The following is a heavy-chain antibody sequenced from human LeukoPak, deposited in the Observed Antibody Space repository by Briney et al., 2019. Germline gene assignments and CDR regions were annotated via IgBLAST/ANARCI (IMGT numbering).Heavy chain of an antibody. CDR2: ISGSGDRT. D-gene: IGHD6-13*01. Sequence: GGSLRLSRAASGFTFSTYAMSWVRQAPGKGLEWVSGISGSGDRTDYADSVKGRFTISRDNARNSLFLQMNSLRAEDTAVYYCAREIIAATLDGWGQGTLIIVSS. V-gene: IGHV3-23*01. J-gene: IGHJ4*02. CDR3: AREIIAATLDG. CDR1: GFTFSTYA.